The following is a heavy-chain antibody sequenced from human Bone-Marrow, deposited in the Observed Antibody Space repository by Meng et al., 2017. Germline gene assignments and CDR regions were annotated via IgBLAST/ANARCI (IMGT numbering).Heavy chain of an antibody. J-gene: IGHJ5*02. CDR2: IYHSGST. Sequence: GSLRLSCAVSGYSISSGYYWGWIRQPPGKGLEWIGSIYHSGSTYYNPSLKSRVTISVDTSKNQFSLKLSSVTAADTAVYYCARVALAVAGIGSWGQGTLVTVSS. CDR3: ARVALAVAGIGS. CDR1: GYSISSGYY. D-gene: IGHD6-19*01. V-gene: IGHV4-38-2*01.